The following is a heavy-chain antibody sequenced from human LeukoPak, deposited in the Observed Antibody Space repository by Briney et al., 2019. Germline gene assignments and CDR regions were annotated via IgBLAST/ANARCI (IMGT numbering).Heavy chain of an antibody. CDR2: IYPGDSDT. CDR3: ARGLVSYCSGGSCPFDY. Sequence: GESLKISCKGSGYSFTSYWIGWVRQMPGKGLEWMGIIYPGDSDTRYSPSFQGQVTISADKSISTAYLQWSSLKASDTAMYYCARGLVSYCSGGSCPFDYWGQGTLVTVSS. J-gene: IGHJ4*02. V-gene: IGHV5-51*01. D-gene: IGHD2-15*01. CDR1: GYSFTSYW.